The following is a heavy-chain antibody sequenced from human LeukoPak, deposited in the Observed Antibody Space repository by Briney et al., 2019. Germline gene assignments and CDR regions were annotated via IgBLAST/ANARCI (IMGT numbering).Heavy chain of an antibody. J-gene: IGHJ4*02. D-gene: IGHD6-19*01. CDR3: ARDLGYSGSSGCFDY. Sequence: PGGSLRLSCAGSGFTFSSYAMHWVRQAPGKGLEWVAVISYDGSNKYYADSVKGRFTISRDNSKNTLYLQMNSLRAEDTAVYYCARDLGYSGSSGCFDYWGQGTLVTVSS. V-gene: IGHV3-30-3*01. CDR2: ISYDGSNK. CDR1: GFTFSSYA.